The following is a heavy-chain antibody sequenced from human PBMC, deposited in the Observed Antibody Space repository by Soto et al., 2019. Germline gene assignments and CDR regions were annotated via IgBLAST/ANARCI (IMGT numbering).Heavy chain of an antibody. J-gene: IGHJ6*02. CDR1: GYPFTRYG. D-gene: IGHD4-17*01. V-gene: IGHV1-18*01. Sequence: QVQVVQSGAEVKKPGASVKVSCKASGYPFTRYGISWVRQAPGQGLEWMGWISTYNGNTKYAQKLQGRVTMTTDTSTSTAYMELRSLGSDDTAVYYCARRYGYYGLDVWGQGTTVTGSS. CDR2: ISTYNGNT. CDR3: ARRYGYYGLDV.